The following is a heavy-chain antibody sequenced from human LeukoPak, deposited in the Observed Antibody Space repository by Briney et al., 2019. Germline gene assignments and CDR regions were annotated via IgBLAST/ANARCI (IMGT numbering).Heavy chain of an antibody. CDR2: ISSSSSTI. V-gene: IGHV3-48*01. CDR3: ARERDYGDPYYFDY. D-gene: IGHD4-17*01. J-gene: IGHJ4*02. CDR1: AFTFSSYS. Sequence: GGSLRLSCAASAFTFSSYSMNWVRQAPGEGLEWVSYISSSSSTIYYADSVKGRFTISRDNAKNSLYLQMNSLRAEDTAVYYCARERDYGDPYYFDYWGQGTLVTVSS.